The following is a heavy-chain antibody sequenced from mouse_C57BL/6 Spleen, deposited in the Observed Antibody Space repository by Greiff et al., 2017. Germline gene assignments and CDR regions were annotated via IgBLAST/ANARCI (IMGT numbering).Heavy chain of an antibody. CDR1: GYTFTDYY. J-gene: IGHJ4*01. V-gene: IGHV1-26*01. CDR3: ARRLDAMDY. Sequence: VQLQQSGPELVKPGASVKISCKASGYTFTDYYMNWVKQSHGKSLEWIGDINPNNGGNSSNQKLTGKATLTVYQASSTAYMEIRSLTSDDSAVYYCARRLDAMDYWGQGTSVTVSS. CDR2: INPNNGGN.